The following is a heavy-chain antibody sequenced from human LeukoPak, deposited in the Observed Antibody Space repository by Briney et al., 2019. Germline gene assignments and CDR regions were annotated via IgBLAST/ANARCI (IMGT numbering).Heavy chain of an antibody. CDR1: GFTFGDHA. CDR2: IRHKGYGGTA. J-gene: IGHJ4*02. CDR3: AREDGGDSAY. V-gene: IGHV3-49*04. D-gene: IGHD4-23*01. Sequence: GGSLRLSCTTSGFTFGDHAMNWVRQAPGKGLDWVGFIRHKGYGGTAEYAASVKDRFTISRDDSKSVAYLQMNSLKTEDTAVYYCAREDGGDSAYWGQGTRVTVSS.